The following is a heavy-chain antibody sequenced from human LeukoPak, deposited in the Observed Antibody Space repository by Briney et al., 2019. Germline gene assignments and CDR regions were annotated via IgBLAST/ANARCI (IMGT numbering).Heavy chain of an antibody. CDR1: AFTFSTSS. V-gene: IGHV3-48*02. Sequence: GGSLRLSCAASAFTFSTSSMNWVRQAPGKGLEWVSYISGSSSTVYYADSVKGRFTISRDNAKNSLYLQMNSLRDEDTAVYYCARELSTDGFHLFDYWGQGTLVTVSS. D-gene: IGHD3-10*01. CDR3: ARELSTDGFHLFDY. J-gene: IGHJ4*02. CDR2: ISGSSSTV.